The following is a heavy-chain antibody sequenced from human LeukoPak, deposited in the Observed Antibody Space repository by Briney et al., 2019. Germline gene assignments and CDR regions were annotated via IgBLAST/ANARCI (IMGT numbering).Heavy chain of an antibody. J-gene: IGHJ2*01. D-gene: IGHD4-11*01. V-gene: IGHV3-13*01. CDR1: GFTFSSYD. CDR2: IGIVGDT. CDR3: ARVSPTNPNDHSKYHSWYFDL. Sequence: PGGSLRLSCAASGFTFSSYDMHWVRQTSGKGLEWVSGIGIVGDTYYSGSVKGRFTISRDNAKNSFYLQMNSLRAGDTALYYCARVSPTNPNDHSKYHSWYFDLWGRGSLVTVSS.